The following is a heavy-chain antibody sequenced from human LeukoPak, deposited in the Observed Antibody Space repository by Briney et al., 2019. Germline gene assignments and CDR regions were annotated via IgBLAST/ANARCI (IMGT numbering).Heavy chain of an antibody. CDR3: ARGSDYDILTGYSPSDAFDI. CDR1: GFTFSSYW. CDR2: INSDGSST. Sequence: PGGSLRLSCAASGFTFSSYWMHWVRQAPGKGLVWVSRINSDGSSTSYADSVKDRFTISRDNAKNTLYLQMNSLRAEDTAVYYCARGSDYDILTGYSPSDAFDIWGQGTMVTVSS. D-gene: IGHD3-9*01. J-gene: IGHJ3*02. V-gene: IGHV3-74*01.